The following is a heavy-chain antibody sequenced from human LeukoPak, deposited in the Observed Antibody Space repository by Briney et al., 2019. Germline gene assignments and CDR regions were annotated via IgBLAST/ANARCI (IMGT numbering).Heavy chain of an antibody. CDR2: ISAYNGNT. Sequence: GASVKVSCKASGYTFTSYGISWVRQAPGQGLEWMGWISAYNGNTSYAQKLQGRVTMTTDTSTSTAYMELRSLRSDDTAVYYCARVPFLTGSGSPDYWGQGTLVTVSS. CDR3: ARVPFLTGSGSPDY. CDR1: GYTFTSYG. D-gene: IGHD3-10*01. V-gene: IGHV1-18*01. J-gene: IGHJ4*02.